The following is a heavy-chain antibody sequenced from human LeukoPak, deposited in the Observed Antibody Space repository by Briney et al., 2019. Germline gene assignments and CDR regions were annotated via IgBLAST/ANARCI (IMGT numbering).Heavy chain of an antibody. CDR2: IYTSGST. D-gene: IGHD3-22*01. CDR3: ARDSYYDSSGYYHAFDI. J-gene: IGHJ3*02. V-gene: IGHV4-4*07. Sequence: PSETLSLTCTVSGGSISSYYWSWIRQPAGKGLEWIGSIYTSGSTNYNPSLKSRVTMSVDTSKNQFSLKLSSVTAADTAVYYCARDSYYDSSGYYHAFDIWGQGTMVTVSS. CDR1: GGSISSYY.